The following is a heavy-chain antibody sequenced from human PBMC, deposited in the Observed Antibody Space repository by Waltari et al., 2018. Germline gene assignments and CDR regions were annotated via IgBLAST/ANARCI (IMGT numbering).Heavy chain of an antibody. Sequence: QVQLVQSGAEVKKPGASVKVSCRASGYTFHSYGTNWVRQATGQGLEWMGWMIPNSGNTGYAQKFQGRVTITRNTSISTAYMELSSLRSEDMAMYYCARRRRTPTAPFDYWGQGTLVTVSS. CDR2: MIPNSGNT. CDR3: ARRRRTPTAPFDY. J-gene: IGHJ4*02. V-gene: IGHV1-8*03. D-gene: IGHD5-18*01. CDR1: GYTFHSYG.